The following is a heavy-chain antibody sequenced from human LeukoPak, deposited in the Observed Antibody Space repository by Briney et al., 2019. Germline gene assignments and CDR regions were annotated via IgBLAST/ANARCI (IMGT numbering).Heavy chain of an antibody. Sequence: ASVKVSCKASGYTFTSYYMHWVRQAPGQGLGWMGLINPSGGSTVYAQKFQGRVTMTRDTSTSTVYMELSSLRSEGTAVYYCARGGPKYYYDSSGYYYFDYWGQGTLVTVSS. CDR1: GYTFTSYY. CDR3: ARGGPKYYYDSSGYYYFDY. J-gene: IGHJ4*02. V-gene: IGHV1-46*01. CDR2: INPSGGST. D-gene: IGHD3-22*01.